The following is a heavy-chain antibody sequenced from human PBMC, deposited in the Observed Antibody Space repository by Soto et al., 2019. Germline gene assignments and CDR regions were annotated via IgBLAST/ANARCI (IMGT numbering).Heavy chain of an antibody. CDR1: GFSFSTYA. CDR2: IWYDGSNK. V-gene: IGHV3-33*08. D-gene: IGHD5-18*01. Sequence: PGGSLRLSCAASGFSFSTYAMNWVRQAPGKGLEWVAVIWYDGSNKYYADSVKGRFTISRDNSKNTLYLQMNSLRAEDTAVYYCARDQRGYSYGYYYYYGMDVWGQGTTVTVSS. CDR3: ARDQRGYSYGYYYYYGMDV. J-gene: IGHJ6*02.